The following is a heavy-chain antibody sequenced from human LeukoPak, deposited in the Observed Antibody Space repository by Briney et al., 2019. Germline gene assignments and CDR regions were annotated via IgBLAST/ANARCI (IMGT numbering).Heavy chain of an antibody. J-gene: IGHJ4*02. Sequence: GGSLRLSCAASGFTFSSYAMSWVRQAPGKGLEWVSGISGSGVSTYYADSVKGRFTISRDNSKNTLYLQMNSLRAEDTAVYYCAKDPSYNFWSGYQSYWGQGTLVTVSS. V-gene: IGHV3-23*01. CDR1: GFTFSSYA. CDR2: ISGSGVST. CDR3: AKDPSYNFWSGYQSY. D-gene: IGHD3-3*01.